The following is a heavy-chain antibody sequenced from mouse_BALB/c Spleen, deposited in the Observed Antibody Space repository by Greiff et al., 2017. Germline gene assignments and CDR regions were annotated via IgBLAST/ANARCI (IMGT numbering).Heavy chain of an antibody. J-gene: IGHJ2*01. V-gene: IGHV1-63*01. D-gene: IGHD2-3*01. Sequence: QVQLQQSGAELVRPGTSVKISCKASGYAFTNYWRGWVKQRPGHGPEWIGDIYPGSGNTYYNEKFKGKATLNAEKSSSTADMQLSSLTSEDSAVYFGARYCYDGCSYYFDCWGQGTKLTGSS. CDR2: IYPGSGNT. CDR3: ARYCYDGCSYYFDC. CDR1: GYAFTNYW.